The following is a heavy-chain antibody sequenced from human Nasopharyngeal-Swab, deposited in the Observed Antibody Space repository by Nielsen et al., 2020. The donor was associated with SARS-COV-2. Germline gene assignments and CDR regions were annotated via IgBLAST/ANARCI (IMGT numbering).Heavy chain of an antibody. V-gene: IGHV3-7*01. CDR3: ARSRRYYYGSGAVSDYYYGMDV. D-gene: IGHD3-10*01. CDR2: IKQDGSEK. CDR1: GFTFSSYW. J-gene: IGHJ6*02. Sequence: GGSLRLSCAASGFTFSSYWMSWVCQAPAKGREWVANIKQDGSEKYYVDSVKGRFTIPRDNAKNSLYLQMNSLRAEDTAVYYCARSRRYYYGSGAVSDYYYGMDVWGQGTTVTVSS.